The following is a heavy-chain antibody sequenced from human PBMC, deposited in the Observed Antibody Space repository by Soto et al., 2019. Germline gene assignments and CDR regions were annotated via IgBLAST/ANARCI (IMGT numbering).Heavy chain of an antibody. J-gene: IGHJ4*02. Sequence: SETLSLTCTVSGGSISSSSYYWGRIRQPPGKGLEWIGSIYYSGSTYYNPSLKSRVTISVDTSKNQFSLKLSSVTAADTAVYYCARDVVYCSSTSCYAGYFDYWGQGTLVTVSS. CDR2: IYYSGST. V-gene: IGHV4-39*02. CDR1: GGSISSSSYY. D-gene: IGHD2-2*01. CDR3: ARDVVYCSSTSCYAGYFDY.